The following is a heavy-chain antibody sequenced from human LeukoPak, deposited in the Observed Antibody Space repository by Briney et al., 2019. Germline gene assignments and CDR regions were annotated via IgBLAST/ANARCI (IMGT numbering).Heavy chain of an antibody. D-gene: IGHD1-1*01. CDR2: MNPNSGNT. Sequence: ASVKVSCKASGGTFSNYAISWVRQAPGQGLEWMGWMNPNSGNTGYAQKFQGRVTITRNTSISTAYMELSSLRSEDTAVYYCARDAERGYYYYMDVWGKGTTVTVSS. CDR3: ARDAERGYYYYMDV. CDR1: GGTFSNYA. J-gene: IGHJ6*03. V-gene: IGHV1-8*03.